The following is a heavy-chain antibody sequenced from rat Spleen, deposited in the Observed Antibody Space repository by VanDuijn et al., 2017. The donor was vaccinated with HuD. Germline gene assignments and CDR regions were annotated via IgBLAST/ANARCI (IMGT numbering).Heavy chain of an antibody. V-gene: IGHV3-1*01. CDR1: GYSITSNF. CDR3: ARYRNSMGLFDF. J-gene: IGHJ2*01. Sequence: EVQLQESGPGLVKPSQSLSLTCSVTGYSITSNFWGWIRKFPGNKMEWMGYISYSGSTSYNPSLKSRISITRDTSKNQFFLQLNSVTTEDTATYFCARYRNSMGLFDFWGQGVMVTVSS. D-gene: IGHD1-7*01. CDR2: ISYSGST.